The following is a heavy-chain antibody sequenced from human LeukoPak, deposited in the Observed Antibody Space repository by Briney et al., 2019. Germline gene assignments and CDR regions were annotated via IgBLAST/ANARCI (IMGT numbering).Heavy chain of an antibody. V-gene: IGHV3-7*01. D-gene: IGHD3-16*01. CDR2: IKPDGSDK. Sequence: GSLRLSCAASGFVFSNYWMTWVRQAPGKGLEWVANIKPDGSDKYYVDSVKGRFTISKDNAKNSLYLQMNSLRAEDTAVYYCARDHLWGSDYWGQGTLVTVSS. CDR3: ARDHLWGSDY. J-gene: IGHJ4*02. CDR1: GFVFSNYW.